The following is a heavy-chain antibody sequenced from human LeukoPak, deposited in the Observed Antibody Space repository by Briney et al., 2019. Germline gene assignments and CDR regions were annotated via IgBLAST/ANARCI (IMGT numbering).Heavy chain of an antibody. CDR3: ARSNGYGLVDI. V-gene: IGHV4-59*12. D-gene: IGHD3-10*01. Sequence: SETLSLTCTVSGGSISSYYWSWIRQPPGKGLEWIGYIYYSGSTNYNPSLKSRVTISLDTSRNQFSLKLNSVTAADTAVYYCARSNGYGLVDIWGQGTMVTVSS. J-gene: IGHJ3*02. CDR2: IYYSGST. CDR1: GGSISSYY.